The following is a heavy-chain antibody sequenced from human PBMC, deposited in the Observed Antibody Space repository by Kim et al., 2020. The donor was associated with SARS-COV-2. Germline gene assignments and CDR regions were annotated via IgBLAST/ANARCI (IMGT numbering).Heavy chain of an antibody. D-gene: IGHD1-26*01. CDR2: IYYSGST. CDR1: GGSISSYY. Sequence: SETLSLTCTVSGGSISSYYWSWIRQPPGKGLEWIGYIYYSGSTNYNPCLKSRVTISVDTAKNQFSLKLSSVTAADTAVYYCARVLGYSGSTPVDYWGQGTLVTVSS. CDR3: ARVLGYSGSTPVDY. V-gene: IGHV4-59*01. J-gene: IGHJ4*02.